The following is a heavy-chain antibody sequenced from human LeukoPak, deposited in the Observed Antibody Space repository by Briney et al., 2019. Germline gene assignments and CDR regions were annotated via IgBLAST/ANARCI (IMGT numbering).Heavy chain of an antibody. J-gene: IGHJ4*02. V-gene: IGHV1-2*02. CDR2: INPVSGGA. D-gene: IGHD6-13*01. CDR3: ARNLRLAAAGGFFDY. Sequence: ASVKVSCKASGYTFTDYYMHWVRQAPGQGLEWMGWINPVSGGAPYAQNFQGTVTMTRDTSISTAYMELSSLTSDDTAVYYCARNLRLAAAGGFFDYWGQGTLVTVSS. CDR1: GYTFTDYY.